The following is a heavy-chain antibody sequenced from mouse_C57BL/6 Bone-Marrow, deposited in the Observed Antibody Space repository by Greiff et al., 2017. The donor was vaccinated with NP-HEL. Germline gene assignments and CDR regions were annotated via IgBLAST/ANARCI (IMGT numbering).Heavy chain of an antibody. CDR1: GYTFTDYE. CDR3: TDSNYYGSSYTWFAY. D-gene: IGHD1-1*01. J-gene: IGHJ3*01. V-gene: IGHV1-15*01. CDR2: IDPETGGT. Sequence: VQLQESGAELVRPGASVTLSCKASGYTFTDYEMHWVKHTPVHGLEWIGAIDPETGGTAYNQKFKGKAILTADKSSSTAYMELRSLTSEDSAVYYCTDSNYYGSSYTWFAYWGQGTLVTVSA.